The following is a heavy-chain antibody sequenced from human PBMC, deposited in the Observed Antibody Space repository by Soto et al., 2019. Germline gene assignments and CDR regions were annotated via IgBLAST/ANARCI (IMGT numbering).Heavy chain of an antibody. D-gene: IGHD6-13*01. V-gene: IGHV4-59*01. CDR3: AREAAAGPNWFDP. Sequence: PSETLSLTXTVSGGSISGYYWSWIRQPPGRGLEWIGYIYYSGSTNYNPSLKSRVTISVDTSKNQFSLKLSSVTAADTAVYYCAREAAAGPNWFDPWGQGTLVTVSS. CDR1: GGSISGYY. CDR2: IYYSGST. J-gene: IGHJ5*02.